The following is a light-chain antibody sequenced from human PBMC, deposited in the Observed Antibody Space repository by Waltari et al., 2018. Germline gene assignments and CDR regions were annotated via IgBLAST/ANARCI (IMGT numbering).Light chain of an antibody. Sequence: QSALTQPASVSGSPGQSITISCTGTISDVGGYNTVSWYQQHPGKAPKLMIYEVSNRPSGVSNRFSGSKSGNTASLTISGLQAEDEADYYCSSYTSSSTYVFGTGTKVTVL. CDR2: EVS. V-gene: IGLV2-14*01. J-gene: IGLJ1*01. CDR3: SSYTSSSTYV. CDR1: ISDVGGYNT.